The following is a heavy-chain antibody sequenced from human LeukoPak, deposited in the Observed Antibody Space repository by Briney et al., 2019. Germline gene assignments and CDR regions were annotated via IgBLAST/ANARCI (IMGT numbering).Heavy chain of an antibody. D-gene: IGHD6-6*01. Sequence: SETLSLTCTVSGGSISSSSYYWGWLRQPPGKGLEWIGSIYYSGSTYYNPSLKSRVTISVDTSKNQFSLKLSSVTAADTAVYYCARHEYSSSYRFDYWGQGTLVTVSS. CDR1: GGSISSSSYY. V-gene: IGHV4-39*01. CDR3: ARHEYSSSYRFDY. J-gene: IGHJ4*02. CDR2: IYYSGST.